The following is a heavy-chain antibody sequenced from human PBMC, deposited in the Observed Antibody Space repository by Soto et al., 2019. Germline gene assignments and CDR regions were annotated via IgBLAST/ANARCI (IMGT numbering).Heavy chain of an antibody. CDR2: VYSTGGT. CDR1: GDSIGRFY. CDR3: ARDLSGTGLDI. V-gene: IGHV4-4*07. J-gene: IGHJ6*02. D-gene: IGHD1-26*01. Sequence: KPSETLSLTCNVSGDSIGRFYWSWIRQSAEKGLEWIGRVYSTGGTAYNPALKGRVTISLDRSNNHVSLEMKSVTPADTAVYFCARDLSGTGLDIWGRGTRVTVSS.